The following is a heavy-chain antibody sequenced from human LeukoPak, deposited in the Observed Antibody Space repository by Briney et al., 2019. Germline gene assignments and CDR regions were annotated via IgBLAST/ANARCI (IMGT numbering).Heavy chain of an antibody. CDR3: ARDPTTVTKGLDI. D-gene: IGHD4-17*01. J-gene: IGHJ3*02. Sequence: SETLSLTCTISGGSISSHYWSWIRQPPGKGLEWIGYISYIGSTNYNPSLKSRVTISVDTSKNQFSLKLTSVTAADAAVYFCARDPTTVTKGLDIWGQGTMVTVSS. CDR1: GGSISSHY. CDR2: ISYIGST. V-gene: IGHV4-59*11.